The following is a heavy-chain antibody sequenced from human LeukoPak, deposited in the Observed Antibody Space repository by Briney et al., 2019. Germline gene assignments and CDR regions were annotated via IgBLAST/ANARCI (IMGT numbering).Heavy chain of an antibody. CDR2: ISGNNDNP. J-gene: IGHJ4*02. CDR3: ARDGTSTDDY. D-gene: IGHD2-2*01. V-gene: IGHV1-18*01. Sequence: ASVRVSCKTSGYTFSNFGIDWVRQAPGQGLEWMGWISGNNDNPNYGQKFQGRFTVTTDSSTSTAYMELRNLTFDDTAVYYCARDGTSTDDYWGQGTLVTVSS. CDR1: GYTFSNFG.